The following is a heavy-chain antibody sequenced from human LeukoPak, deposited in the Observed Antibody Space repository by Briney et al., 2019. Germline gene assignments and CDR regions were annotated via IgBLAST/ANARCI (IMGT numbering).Heavy chain of an antibody. V-gene: IGHV4-61*02. CDR1: GGSISSGSCC. J-gene: IGHJ2*01. CDR3: ARDKTRWYFDL. CDR2: IDTSGGT. Sequence: SETLCLTCTVSGGSISSGSCCWSWIRQAAGKGLEWIGRIDTSGGTNYNPSLKSRVTISIDTSKNQVSLKVSSVTAVDTAVYYCARDKTRWYFDLWGRGTLVTVSS.